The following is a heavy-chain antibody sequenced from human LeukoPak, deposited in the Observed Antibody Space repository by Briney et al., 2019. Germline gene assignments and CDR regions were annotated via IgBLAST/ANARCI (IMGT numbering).Heavy chain of an antibody. Sequence: SETLSLTCTVSGGSIRSSYYYWGWIRQPPGKGLEWIGSIYYSGSTYYNPSLKSRVTISVDTSKNQFSLKLSSVTAADTAVYYCARHPGRFLSYYYDSSGYYDWFDPWGQGTLVTVSS. V-gene: IGHV4-39*01. CDR2: IYYSGST. D-gene: IGHD3-22*01. J-gene: IGHJ5*02. CDR3: ARHPGRFLSYYYDSSGYYDWFDP. CDR1: GGSIRSSYYY.